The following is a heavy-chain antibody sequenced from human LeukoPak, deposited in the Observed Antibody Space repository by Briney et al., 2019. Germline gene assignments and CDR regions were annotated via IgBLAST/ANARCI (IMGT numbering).Heavy chain of an antibody. CDR3: ASVRRYNWNDDDQFDY. CDR1: GFIFSTYS. CDR2: ISSSSSYI. V-gene: IGHV3-21*01. D-gene: IGHD1-1*01. J-gene: IGHJ4*02. Sequence: GGSLRLSCAASGFIFSTYSMNWVRQAPGKGLEWVSSISSSSSYIYYADSVRGRFTISRDNAKNSLCLQMNSLRAEDTAVYYCASVRRYNWNDDDQFDYWGQGTLVTVSS.